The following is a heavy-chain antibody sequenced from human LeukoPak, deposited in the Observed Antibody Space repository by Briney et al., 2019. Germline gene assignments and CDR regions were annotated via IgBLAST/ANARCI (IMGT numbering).Heavy chain of an antibody. CDR1: GYTFTSYG. CDR3: ARRKGNYGDPASFDY. V-gene: IGHV1-18*01. Sequence: ASVKVSCKASGYTFTSYGISWVRQAPGQGLEWMGWISVYNGNTNYAQKLQGRVTMTTDTSTSTVYMEVRSLRSDDTAVYYCARRKGNYGDPASFDYWGQGTLVTVSS. CDR2: ISVYNGNT. J-gene: IGHJ4*02. D-gene: IGHD4-17*01.